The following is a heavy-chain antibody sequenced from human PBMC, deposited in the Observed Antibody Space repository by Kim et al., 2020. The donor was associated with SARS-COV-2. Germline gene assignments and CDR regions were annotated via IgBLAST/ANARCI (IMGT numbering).Heavy chain of an antibody. CDR2: ISYDGSNK. J-gene: IGHJ6*02. V-gene: IGHV3-30*18. CDR1: GFTFSSYG. Sequence: GGSLRLSCAASGFTFSSYGMHWVRQAPGKGLEWVAVISYDGSNKYYADSVKGRFTISRDNSKNTLYLQMNSLRAEDTAVYYCAKLSTVRSYGMDVWGQGTTVTVSS. D-gene: IGHD2-2*01. CDR3: AKLSTVRSYGMDV.